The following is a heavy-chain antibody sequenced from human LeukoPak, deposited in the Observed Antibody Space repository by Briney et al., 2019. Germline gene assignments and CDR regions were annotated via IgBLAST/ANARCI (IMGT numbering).Heavy chain of an antibody. CDR1: GGSISSYY. V-gene: IGHV4-59*08. CDR3: ARRHSSGWYFY. Sequence: PSETLSLTCTVSGGSISSYYWSWIRQPPGKGLEWIGYIYYSGSTNYNPSLKSRVTISVDTSKNQFSLKLSSVTAADTAVYYCARRHSSGWYFYWGQGTLVTLSS. CDR2: IYYSGST. D-gene: IGHD6-19*01. J-gene: IGHJ4*02.